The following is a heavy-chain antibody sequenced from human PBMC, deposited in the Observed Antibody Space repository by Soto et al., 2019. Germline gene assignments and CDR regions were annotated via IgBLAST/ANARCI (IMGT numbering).Heavy chain of an antibody. CDR2: IYYSGST. CDR1: GGSVSSGSYY. D-gene: IGHD6-19*01. V-gene: IGHV4-61*01. J-gene: IGHJ6*02. CDR3: ARGIEGWYQGRCSYGMDV. Sequence: QVQLQESGPGLVKPSETLSLTCTVSGGSVSSGSYYWSWIRQPPGKGLEWIGYIYYSGSTNYNPSRKGRVARSVDTSKNRFSRKLSSVPAADTAVYYCARGIEGWYQGRCSYGMDVWGQGTTVTVSS.